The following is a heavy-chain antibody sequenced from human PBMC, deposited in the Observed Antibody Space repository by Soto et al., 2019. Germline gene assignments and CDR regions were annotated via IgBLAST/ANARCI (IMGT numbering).Heavy chain of an antibody. Sequence: GGSLRLSCAASGLTFSSYGMHWVRQAPGKGLEWVAVIWYDGSNKYYADSVKGRFTISRDNSKNTLYLQMNSLRAEDTAVYYCARQVAVAAPFDYWGQGTLVTVSS. D-gene: IGHD6-19*01. CDR1: GLTFSSYG. CDR3: ARQVAVAAPFDY. CDR2: IWYDGSNK. J-gene: IGHJ4*02. V-gene: IGHV3-33*01.